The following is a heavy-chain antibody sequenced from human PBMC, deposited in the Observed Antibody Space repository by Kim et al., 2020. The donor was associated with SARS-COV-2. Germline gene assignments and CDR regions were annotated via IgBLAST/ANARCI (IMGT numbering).Heavy chain of an antibody. CDR3: ARDLAYYGMDV. V-gene: IGHV3-66*01. J-gene: IGHJ6*02. Sequence: ACRVKGRFIISRDNSKNTLYLQMNSRRAEDTAVYYCARDLAYYGMDVWGQGTTVTVSS.